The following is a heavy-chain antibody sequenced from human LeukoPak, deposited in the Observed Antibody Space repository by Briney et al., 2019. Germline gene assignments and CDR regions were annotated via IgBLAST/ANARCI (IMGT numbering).Heavy chain of an antibody. J-gene: IGHJ6*03. CDR1: GFTFSSYG. D-gene: IGHD6-6*01. CDR3: AKDEGIAPRGYYMDV. V-gene: IGHV3-30*02. Sequence: GGYLRLSCAASGFTFSSYGMHWVRQAPGKGLEWVAFIRYDGSNKYYADSVKGRFTISRDNSKNTLYLQMNSLRAEDTAVYYCAKDEGIAPRGYYMDVWGKGTTVTVSS. CDR2: IRYDGSNK.